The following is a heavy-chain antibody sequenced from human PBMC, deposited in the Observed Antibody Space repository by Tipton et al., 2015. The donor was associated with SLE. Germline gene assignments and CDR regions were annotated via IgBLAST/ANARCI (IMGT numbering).Heavy chain of an antibody. V-gene: IGHV4-59*08. Sequence: TLSLTCAVYGGSFSGYYWSWIRQPPGKGLEWIGYIYYSGSTNYNPSLKSRVTIPVDTSKNQFSLKLSSVTAADTAVYYCARAEPGYCTNGVCFGSWGQGTLVTVSS. J-gene: IGHJ5*02. CDR3: ARAEPGYCTNGVCFGS. CDR1: GGSFSGYY. D-gene: IGHD2-8*01. CDR2: IYYSGST.